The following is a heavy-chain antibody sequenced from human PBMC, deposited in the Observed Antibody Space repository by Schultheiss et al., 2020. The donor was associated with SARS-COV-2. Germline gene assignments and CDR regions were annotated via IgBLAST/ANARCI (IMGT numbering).Heavy chain of an antibody. V-gene: IGHV3-23*01. CDR3: ARVGLEVEPQDNYYHGMDV. CDR2: ISGSGGST. Sequence: GGSLRLSCEISGIILNNYTLTWVRQAPGKGLEWVSAISGSGGSTYYADSVKGRFTISRDNSKNTLYLQMNSLRAEDTAVYYCARVGLEVEPQDNYYHGMDVWGQGTTVTVSS. D-gene: IGHD1-1*01. CDR1: GIILNNYT. J-gene: IGHJ6*02.